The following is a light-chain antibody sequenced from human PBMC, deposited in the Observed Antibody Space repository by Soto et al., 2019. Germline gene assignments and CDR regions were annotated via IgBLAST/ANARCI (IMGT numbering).Light chain of an antibody. V-gene: IGKV1-39*01. CDR1: QSISTY. Sequence: DLRLTQSPPSLSASVGDRVTISCRASQSISTYLMWYQQKPGKAPNLLIYGASGLQNGVPSRFTGSGSGTEFTLTISGLQPEDSGTYYCQQSSITPRSFGQGTKVEI. CDR2: GAS. CDR3: QQSSITPRS. J-gene: IGKJ1*01.